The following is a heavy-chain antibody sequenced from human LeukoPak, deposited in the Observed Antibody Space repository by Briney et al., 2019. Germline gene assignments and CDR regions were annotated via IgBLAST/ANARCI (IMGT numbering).Heavy chain of an antibody. Sequence: SETLSLTCAVSGGSFSGYYWSWIRQPPGKGLEWIGEINHSGSTNYNPSLKSRVTISVDTSKNQFSLKLSSVTAADTAVYYCARKAAGRRGFDPWGQGTLVTVSS. CDR2: INHSGST. J-gene: IGHJ5*02. CDR3: ARKAAGRRGFDP. D-gene: IGHD6-13*01. CDR1: GGSFSGYY. V-gene: IGHV4-34*01.